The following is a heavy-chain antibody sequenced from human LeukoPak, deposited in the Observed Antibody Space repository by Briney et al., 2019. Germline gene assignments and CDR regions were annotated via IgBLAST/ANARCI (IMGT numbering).Heavy chain of an antibody. J-gene: IGHJ4*02. CDR3: ARGDILTGSYFDY. D-gene: IGHD3-9*01. Sequence: GGPLRLSCAASGFSLSAYWMTWVRQAPGKGLEWVSYISSSSSTIYYADSVKGRFTISRDNAKNSLYLQMNSLRAEDTAVYYCARGDILTGSYFDYWGQGTLVTVSS. V-gene: IGHV3-48*01. CDR2: ISSSSSTI. CDR1: GFSLSAYW.